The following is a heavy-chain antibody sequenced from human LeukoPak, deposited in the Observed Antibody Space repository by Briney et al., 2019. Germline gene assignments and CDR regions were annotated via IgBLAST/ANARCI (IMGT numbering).Heavy chain of an antibody. Sequence: ASVKVSCKASGYTFTSYGISWVRQAPGQGLEWMGWISAYNGNTNYAQKLQGRVTMTTDTSTSTAYMELRSLRSDDTAVYYYARPGTYYYDSSGYYGYYYGMDVWGQGTTVTVSS. CDR1: GYTFTSYG. V-gene: IGHV1-18*01. CDR2: ISAYNGNT. J-gene: IGHJ6*02. D-gene: IGHD3-22*01. CDR3: ARPGTYYYDSSGYYGYYYGMDV.